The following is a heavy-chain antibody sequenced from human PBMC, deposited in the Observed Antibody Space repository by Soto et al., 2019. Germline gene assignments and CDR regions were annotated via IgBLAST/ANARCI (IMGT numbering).Heavy chain of an antibody. D-gene: IGHD3-16*01. CDR2: ISAYNGNT. CDR1: AYTFTSYG. J-gene: IGHJ4*02. CDR3: AKDRGSNALDY. V-gene: IGHV1-18*01. Sequence: QVQLVQSGAEVKKPGASVKVSCTASAYTFTSYGIDWVRQAHGQGLEWMGWISAYNGNTNYAQKLQGRVNMTTDTATNTAHVEQRSQRSDYAAVYFSAKDRGSNALDYWGQGTLVTVSS.